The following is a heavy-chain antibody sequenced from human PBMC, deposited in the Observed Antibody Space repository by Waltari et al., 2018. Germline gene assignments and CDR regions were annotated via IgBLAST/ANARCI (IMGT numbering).Heavy chain of an antibody. V-gene: IGHV1-69*01. CDR1: GDPFSSYA. J-gene: IGHJ6*02. CDR3: ARVAGDGYNFGPGLYGMDV. CDR2: IIPIVGTA. D-gene: IGHD5-12*01. Sequence: QVQLVQSGAAVQKPGSSVKVSCKASGDPFSSYAISWVGQAPGQGLEWMGGIIPIVGTANYAQKFQGRVTITADESTSTAYMELSSLRSEDTAVYYCARVAGDGYNFGPGLYGMDVWGQGTTVTVSS.